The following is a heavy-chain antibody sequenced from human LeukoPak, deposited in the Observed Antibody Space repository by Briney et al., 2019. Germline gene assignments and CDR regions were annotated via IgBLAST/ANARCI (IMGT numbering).Heavy chain of an antibody. Sequence: GTSVKVSCKASGFTFTSSAMQWVRQARGQRLEWIGWIVVGSGNTNYAQKFQERVTITRDMSTSTAYMELSSLRSEDTAVYYCAASGYDYVWGSYRFQDFGYWGQGTLVTVSS. CDR3: AASGYDYVWGSYRFQDFGY. CDR1: GFTFTSSA. D-gene: IGHD3-16*02. V-gene: IGHV1-58*02. J-gene: IGHJ4*02. CDR2: IVVGSGNT.